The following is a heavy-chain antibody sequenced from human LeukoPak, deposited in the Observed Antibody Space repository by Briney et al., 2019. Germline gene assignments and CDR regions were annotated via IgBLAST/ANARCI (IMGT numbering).Heavy chain of an antibody. Sequence: PSETLSLTCTVSGGSISSYYWSWIRQPPGKGLEWIGYIYYSGSSNYNPSLTSRVTISVATYKNQFSLKLISVTAADTAAYYCAGCSNLDILTGSFDYWGQGTLVTVSP. CDR1: GGSISSYY. V-gene: IGHV4-59*01. CDR2: IYYSGSS. J-gene: IGHJ4*02. CDR3: AGCSNLDILTGSFDY. D-gene: IGHD3-9*01.